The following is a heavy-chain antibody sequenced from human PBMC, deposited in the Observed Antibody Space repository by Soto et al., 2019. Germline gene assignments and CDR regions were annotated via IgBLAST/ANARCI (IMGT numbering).Heavy chain of an antibody. CDR3: ARDDGLTYVSASVVEYFQH. Sequence: ASVKVSCKASGYTFTGYYMHWVRQAPGQGLEWMGWINPNSGGTNYAQKFQGWVTMTRDTSISTAYMELSRLRSDDTAVYYCARDDGLTYVSASVVEYFQHWGQSTLVTVSS. J-gene: IGHJ1*01. CDR2: INPNSGGT. D-gene: IGHD3-10*02. V-gene: IGHV1-2*04. CDR1: GYTFTGYY.